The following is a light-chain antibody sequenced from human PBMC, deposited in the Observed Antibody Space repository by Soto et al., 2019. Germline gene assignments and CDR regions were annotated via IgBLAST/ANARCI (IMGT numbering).Light chain of an antibody. Sequence: QSVLTQPPSVSAAPGQKVTISCSGSTSNIENNYVSWYQQLPGAAPKLLIYDNTERASGIPDRFSGSKSGTSATLGITGLQPGDEGNYYCGTWDGSLSAGVFGGGTKLTVL. CDR3: GTWDGSLSAGV. CDR1: TSNIENNY. J-gene: IGLJ2*01. CDR2: DNT. V-gene: IGLV1-51*01.